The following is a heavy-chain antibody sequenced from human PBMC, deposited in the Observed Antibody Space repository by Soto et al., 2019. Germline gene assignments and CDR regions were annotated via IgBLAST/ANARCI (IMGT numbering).Heavy chain of an antibody. V-gene: IGHV1-2*02. J-gene: IGHJ6*02. CDR2: INPNSGGT. CDR1: GYTFTVYY. D-gene: IGHD3-3*01. Sequence: SLKVSCKASGYTFTVYYIHCVRQAPRQGLEWMGWINPNSGGTNYAQKFQGRVTMTRDTSISTAYMELSRLRSDDMAVYYCARGGGDFWSVYCTTRCWYYYYGMDVWGQGTTVTVSS. CDR3: ARGGGDFWSVYCTTRCWYYYYGMDV.